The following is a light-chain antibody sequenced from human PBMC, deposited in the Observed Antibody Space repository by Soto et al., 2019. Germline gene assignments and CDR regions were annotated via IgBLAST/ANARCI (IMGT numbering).Light chain of an antibody. CDR1: SSNIGYNN. J-gene: IGLJ2*01. V-gene: IGLV1-51*01. CDR3: GGWDSSLSAVV. Sequence: QSVLTQPPSVSAAPGPKVTLSCSGSSSNIGYNNVSWYQQLPGTAPNLLNYDTDKRPSGIPDRLSGSRSGTSATLGISGLQTGDEADYYCGGWDSSLSAVVFGGGTKLTVL. CDR2: DTD.